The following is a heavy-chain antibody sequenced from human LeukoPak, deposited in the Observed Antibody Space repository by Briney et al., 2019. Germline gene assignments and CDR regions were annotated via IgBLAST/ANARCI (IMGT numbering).Heavy chain of an antibody. V-gene: IGHV3-11*01. Sequence: PGGSLRLSCAASGFTFSDYYMSWIRRAPGKGLECVSYINSSGSTIYYADSVKGRFTISRDNSKNTLYLQMNSLRAEDTAVYYCAKDRGSWYRVPRFDYWGQGTLVTVSS. D-gene: IGHD6-13*01. CDR3: AKDRGSWYRVPRFDY. CDR2: INSSGSTI. CDR1: GFTFSDYY. J-gene: IGHJ4*02.